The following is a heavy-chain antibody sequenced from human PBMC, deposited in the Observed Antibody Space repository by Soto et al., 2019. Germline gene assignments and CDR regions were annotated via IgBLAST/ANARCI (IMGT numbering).Heavy chain of an antibody. Sequence: QVQLVQSGAEVKKPGASVKVSCKTSGYTFTNFGLSWVRQAPGQGLEWMGWIRAYNGNTNYEQNFQGRVTMTTDTSTSTAYMELRSLRSDDTAVYYCAREETPIDYWGQGTLVTVSS. CDR3: AREETPIDY. D-gene: IGHD2-15*01. V-gene: IGHV1-18*01. CDR2: IRAYNGNT. CDR1: GYTFTNFG. J-gene: IGHJ4*02.